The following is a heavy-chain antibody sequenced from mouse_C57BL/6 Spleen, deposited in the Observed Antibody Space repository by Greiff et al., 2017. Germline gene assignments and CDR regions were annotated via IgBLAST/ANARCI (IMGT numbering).Heavy chain of an antibody. CDR2: INPNNGGT. D-gene: IGHD2-3*01. CDR3: ARGGYYVWYFDV. Sequence: EVQLQQSGPELVKPGASVKMSCKASGYTFTDYNMHWVKQSHGKSLEWIGYINPNNGGTSYNQKFKGKATLTVNKSSSTAYMGLRSLTSEDSAVYYCARGGYYVWYFDVWGTGTTVTVSS. V-gene: IGHV1-22*01. CDR1: GYTFTDYN. J-gene: IGHJ1*03.